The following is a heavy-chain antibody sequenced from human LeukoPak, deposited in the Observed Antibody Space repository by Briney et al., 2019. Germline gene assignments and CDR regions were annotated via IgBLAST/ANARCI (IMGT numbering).Heavy chain of an antibody. CDR2: ISHDGTTK. Sequence: GGSLRLSCAASGFIFTNYGMHWVRQAPGKGLGWVAVISHDGTTKFYADSVKGRFTISRDNSKNTLDLQMYSLRAEDTAVYYCAKEPTSYSSGWYFHHWGQGTLVTVSS. V-gene: IGHV3-30*18. J-gene: IGHJ1*01. D-gene: IGHD6-25*01. CDR1: GFIFTNYG. CDR3: AKEPTSYSSGWYFHH.